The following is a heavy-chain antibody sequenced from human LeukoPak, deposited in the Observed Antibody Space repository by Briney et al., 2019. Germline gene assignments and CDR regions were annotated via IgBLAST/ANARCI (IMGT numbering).Heavy chain of an antibody. Sequence: PSETLSLTCTVSGVSISGNYWSWIRQPPGKGLEWIGEINHSGSTNYNPSLKSRVTISVDTSKNQFSLKLTSVTAADTAVYYCARAIEVGAITPFDYWGQGTLVTVSS. V-gene: IGHV4-34*01. CDR2: INHSGST. CDR1: GVSISGNY. D-gene: IGHD1-26*01. J-gene: IGHJ4*02. CDR3: ARAIEVGAITPFDY.